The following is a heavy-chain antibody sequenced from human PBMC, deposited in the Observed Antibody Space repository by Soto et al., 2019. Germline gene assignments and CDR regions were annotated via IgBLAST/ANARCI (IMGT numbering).Heavy chain of an antibody. D-gene: IGHD3-22*01. CDR1: GGSVSSGSYY. CDR3: ARADKGPYYDSSGYLLPNYYYGMDV. V-gene: IGHV4-61*01. CDR2: IYYSGST. Sequence: SETLSLTCTVSGGSVSSGSYYWSWIRQPPGKGLEWIGYIYYSGSTNYNPSLKSRVTISVDTSKNQFSLKLSSVTAADTAVYYCARADKGPYYDSSGYLLPNYYYGMDVWGQGTTVTVSS. J-gene: IGHJ6*02.